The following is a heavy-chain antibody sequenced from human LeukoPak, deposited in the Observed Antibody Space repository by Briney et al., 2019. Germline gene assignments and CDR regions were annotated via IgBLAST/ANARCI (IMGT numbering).Heavy chain of an antibody. J-gene: IGHJ6*02. CDR2: ISAYNGNT. D-gene: IGHD2-2*01. V-gene: IGHV1-18*01. CDR3: ARDSCSSTSCYLGLYYYYYYGMDV. Sequence: GPSEKLSHKASVYTFTSYGNSWVRHPPAQGLVWVGWISAYNGNTNYAQKLQGRVNMTTDTSTRTAYMELRSLRSADTAVYYCARDSCSSTSCYLGLYYYYYYGMDVWGQGTTVTVSS. CDR1: VYTFTSYG.